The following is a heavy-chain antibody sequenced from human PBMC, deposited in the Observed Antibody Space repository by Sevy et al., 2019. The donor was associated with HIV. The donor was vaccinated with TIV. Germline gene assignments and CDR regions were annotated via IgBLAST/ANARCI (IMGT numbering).Heavy chain of an antibody. D-gene: IGHD6-13*01. V-gene: IGHV3-23*01. CDR1: GFTFSSYA. J-gene: IGHJ4*02. Sequence: GGSLRLSCAASGFTFSSYAMSWVRQAPGKGLEWVSAISGSGGSTYYVDSVKSRLTISRENSKNTLYLQMNRLGAEDTAVYYCASIGYSSSWSFDYWGQGTLVTVSS. CDR3: ASIGYSSSWSFDY. CDR2: ISGSGGST.